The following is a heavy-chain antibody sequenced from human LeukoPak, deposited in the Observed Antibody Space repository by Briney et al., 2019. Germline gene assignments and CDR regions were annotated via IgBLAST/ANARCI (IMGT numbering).Heavy chain of an antibody. CDR3: ARGGTSSYYYYGMDV. CDR1: GFTLSSYE. D-gene: IGHD2-2*01. V-gene: IGHV3-48*03. Sequence: GGSLRLSCAASGFTLSSYEMNWVRQAPGKGLEWVSYISSSGSTIYYADSVKGRFTISRDNAKNSLYLQMNSLRAEDTAVYYCARGGTSSYYYYGMDVWGQGTTVTVSS. CDR2: ISSSGSTI. J-gene: IGHJ6*02.